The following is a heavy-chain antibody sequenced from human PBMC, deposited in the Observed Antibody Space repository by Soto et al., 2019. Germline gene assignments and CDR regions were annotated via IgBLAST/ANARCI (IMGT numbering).Heavy chain of an antibody. CDR3: AKPLATDFDY. V-gene: IGHV3-23*01. CDR2: ITVTGDTT. Sequence: PGGSLRLSCAASGLIFSSHAMTWVRQAPGKGLEWVSSITVTGDTTYYADSVEGRFIISRDNSKNTLYLQMNSLRVEDTAVYFCAKPLATDFDYWGQGTLVTVSS. CDR1: GLIFSSHA. J-gene: IGHJ4*02.